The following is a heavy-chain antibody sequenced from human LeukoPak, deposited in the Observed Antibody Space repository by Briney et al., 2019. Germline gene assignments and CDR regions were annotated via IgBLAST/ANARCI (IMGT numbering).Heavy chain of an antibody. D-gene: IGHD5-18*01. CDR3: AKDRGRGYSYGVYVLDY. Sequence: GGSLRLSCAASGFTFSSYAMSWVRQAPGKGLEWVSAISGSGGSTYYADSVKGRFTTSRDNSKNTLYLQMNSLRAEDTAVYYCAKDRGRGYSYGVYVLDYWGLGTLVTVSS. CDR2: ISGSGGST. J-gene: IGHJ4*02. CDR1: GFTFSSYA. V-gene: IGHV3-23*01.